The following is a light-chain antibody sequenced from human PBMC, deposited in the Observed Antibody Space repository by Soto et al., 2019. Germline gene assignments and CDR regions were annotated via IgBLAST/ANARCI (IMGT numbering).Light chain of an antibody. CDR3: QQSDSVPRT. CDR1: QIIDDN. J-gene: IGKJ1*01. V-gene: IGKV1-39*01. CDR2: AAS. Sequence: DIQMTQSPSSLSASVGDRDIITCRASQIIDDNLNWYQQKPDKAPKVLIYAASSLQPGVPSSYSGSGSGTDSTPAISGLPAEDFPTYCGQQSDSVPRTFGQGNKVEIK.